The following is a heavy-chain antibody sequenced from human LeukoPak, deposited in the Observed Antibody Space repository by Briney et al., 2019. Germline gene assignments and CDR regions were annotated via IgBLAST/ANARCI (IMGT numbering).Heavy chain of an antibody. Sequence: PSETLSLTCTVSGGSMNTNNYYWSWIRQPPGKGLEWIGFIYYSGSTNYNPSLKSRVTISVDTSKNQFSLKLSSVTAADTAVYYCARHDSSGEFDYWGQGTLVTVSS. CDR1: GGSMNTNNYY. D-gene: IGHD3-22*01. CDR2: IYYSGST. V-gene: IGHV4-61*05. J-gene: IGHJ4*02. CDR3: ARHDSSGEFDY.